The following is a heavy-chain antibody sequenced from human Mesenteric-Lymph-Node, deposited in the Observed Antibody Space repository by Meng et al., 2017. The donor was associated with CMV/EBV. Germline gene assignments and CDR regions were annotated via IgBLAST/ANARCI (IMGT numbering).Heavy chain of an antibody. CDR3: AKCPNSGSYFPLFDY. V-gene: IGHV3-23*01. D-gene: IGHD1-26*01. CDR2: ISGSGGST. CDR1: GFTFSIYA. Sequence: GGSLRLSCAASGFTFSIYAMSWVRQAPGKGLEWVSAISGSGGSTYYADSVKGRFTISRDNSKNTLYLQMNSLRAEDTAVYYCAKCPNSGSYFPLFDYWGQGTLVTVSS. J-gene: IGHJ4*02.